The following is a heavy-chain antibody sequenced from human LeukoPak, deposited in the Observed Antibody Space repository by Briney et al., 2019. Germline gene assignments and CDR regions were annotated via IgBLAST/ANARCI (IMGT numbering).Heavy chain of an antibody. Sequence: PGGSLRLSCAASGFTFSSYWMSWVRQAPGKGLEWVANIKQDGSEKYYVDSVKGRFTISRDNAKNSLYLQMNSLRAEDTAVYYCARVSRDYYYYYGMDVWGQGPRSPSP. V-gene: IGHV3-7*01. CDR3: ARVSRDYYYYYGMDV. CDR1: GFTFSSYW. J-gene: IGHJ6*02. CDR2: IKQDGSEK.